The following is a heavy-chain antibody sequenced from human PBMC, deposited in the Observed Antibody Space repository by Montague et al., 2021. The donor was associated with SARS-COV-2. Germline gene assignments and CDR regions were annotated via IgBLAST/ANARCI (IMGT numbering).Heavy chain of an antibody. CDR2: IYYSGST. Sequence: SETLSLTCTVSGGSTSSYYWSWIRQPLGKGLEWIGCIYYSGSTSYNPSLKSRVTISVDTSKTQFSLKLNSVTAADTAVYYCARTIVVVSAASRYFDLWGRGTLVTVSS. J-gene: IGHJ2*01. D-gene: IGHD2-2*01. V-gene: IGHV4-59*01. CDR3: ARTIVVVSAASRYFDL. CDR1: GGSTSSYY.